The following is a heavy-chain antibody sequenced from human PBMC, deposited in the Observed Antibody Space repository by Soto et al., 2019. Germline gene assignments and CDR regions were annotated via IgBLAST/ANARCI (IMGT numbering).Heavy chain of an antibody. D-gene: IGHD7-27*01. Sequence: ASVKVSCKASGCTFTSYDINWVRQATGQGLEWMGWLKPNGGDTGYAQNFQGRVTLTRNTSTATAYMELTSLTSADTAVYFCARNPTETGTFEYWG. CDR2: LKPNGGDT. J-gene: IGHJ4*01. V-gene: IGHV1-8*01. CDR3: ARNPTETGTFEY. CDR1: GCTFTSYD.